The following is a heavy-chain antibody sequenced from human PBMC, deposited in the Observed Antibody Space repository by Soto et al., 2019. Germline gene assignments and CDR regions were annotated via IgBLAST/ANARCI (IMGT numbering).Heavy chain of an antibody. V-gene: IGHV1-18*01. CDR1: GYTFTSYG. D-gene: IGHD2-15*01. Sequence: ASVKVSCKASGYTFTSYGISWVRQAPGQGLEWMGWISAYNGNTNYAQKLQGRVTMTTDTSTSTAYMELRSLRSDETAVYYCARARGRLVVVAAATKWGIDAFDIWGQGTMVTVSS. J-gene: IGHJ3*02. CDR2: ISAYNGNT. CDR3: ARARGRLVVVAAATKWGIDAFDI.